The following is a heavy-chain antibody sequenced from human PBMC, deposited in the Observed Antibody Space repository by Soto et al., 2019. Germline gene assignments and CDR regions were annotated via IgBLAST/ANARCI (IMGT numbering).Heavy chain of an antibody. V-gene: IGHV3-23*01. CDR3: AKGYYYDSSGYYFDY. CDR2: ISGSGGST. D-gene: IGHD3-22*01. J-gene: IGHJ4*02. Sequence: GGSLRLSCAASGFTFSSYAMIWVRQAPGKGLEWVSAISGSGGSTYYADSVKGRFTISRDNSKNTLYLQMNSLRAEDTAVYYCAKGYYYDSSGYYFDYWGQGTLVTVSS. CDR1: GFTFSSYA.